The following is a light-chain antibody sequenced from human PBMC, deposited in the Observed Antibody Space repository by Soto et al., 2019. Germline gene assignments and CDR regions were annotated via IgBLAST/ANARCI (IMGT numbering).Light chain of an antibody. CDR3: QHHNSYSQT. CDR1: QSIRHY. V-gene: IGKV1-5*01. Sequence: DIQMTPSPPTLSASVGDRVTITCRASQSIRHYLAWYQQMPGKAPKLLNYGAATLQSGVPSRFSGSGSGTEFTLTISSLQPDDFGTYFCQHHNSYSQTFGQGTKVEIK. J-gene: IGKJ1*01. CDR2: GAA.